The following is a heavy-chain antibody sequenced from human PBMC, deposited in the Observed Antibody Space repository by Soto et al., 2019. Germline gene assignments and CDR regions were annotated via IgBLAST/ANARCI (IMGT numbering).Heavy chain of an antibody. D-gene: IGHD3-9*01. CDR2: ITGTGSST. CDR3: AKTPNSRLLTS. V-gene: IGHV3-23*01. J-gene: IGHJ5*02. CDR1: GFTFRNYA. Sequence: LLESGGGLLQHGESLKLSCAVSGFTFRNYAMIWVRQAPGKGLEWVAGITGTGSSTSYSDSVRGRFTISRDNSKNTLYLLMNSLRAEDTAVYWCAKTPNSRLLTSWGQGALVTVSS.